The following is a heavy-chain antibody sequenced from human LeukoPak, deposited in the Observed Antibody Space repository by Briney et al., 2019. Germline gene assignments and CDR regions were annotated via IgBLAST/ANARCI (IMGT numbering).Heavy chain of an antibody. J-gene: IGHJ4*02. CDR3: TAAGTMSLWSEDY. CDR2: LNSDDSST. Sequence: GGSLRLSCAASGFTFSSHWMHWVRQAPGKGLVWVSRLNSDDSSTIYADSVKGRFTISRDNSKNTLYLQMNSLRAEDTAVYYSTAAGTMSLWSEDYWGQGTLVTVSS. V-gene: IGHV3-74*01. D-gene: IGHD6-13*01. CDR1: GFTFSSHW.